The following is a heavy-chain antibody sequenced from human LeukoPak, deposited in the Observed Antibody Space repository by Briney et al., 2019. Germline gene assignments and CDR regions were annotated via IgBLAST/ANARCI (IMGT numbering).Heavy chain of an antibody. D-gene: IGHD4-11*01. Sequence: SDTQSLICSLSGASKTKTNDFCGSSRQPPAKVMEWIGSINYSGSTFYSPSVKSRVTISIDTSKNQFSLKLNSVTAADSAFYYCATVLAMTTVRYGGQGTLVTVSS. J-gene: IGHJ4*02. CDR1: GASKTKTNDF. V-gene: IGHV4-39*01. CDR3: ATVLAMTTVRY. CDR2: INYSGST.